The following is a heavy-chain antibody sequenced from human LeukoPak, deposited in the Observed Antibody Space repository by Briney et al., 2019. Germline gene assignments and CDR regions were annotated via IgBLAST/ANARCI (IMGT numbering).Heavy chain of an antibody. J-gene: IGHJ6*02. CDR2: MNPNSGNT. Sequence: GPSVKVSCKASGYTFTSYDINWVRQATGQGLEWMGWMNPNSGNTGYAQKFQGRVTMTRNTSISTAYMELSSLRSEDTAVYYCARHCSSTSCPPLNYYYYGMDVWGQGTTVTVSS. CDR3: ARHCSSTSCPPLNYYYYGMDV. D-gene: IGHD2-2*01. V-gene: IGHV1-8*01. CDR1: GYTFTSYD.